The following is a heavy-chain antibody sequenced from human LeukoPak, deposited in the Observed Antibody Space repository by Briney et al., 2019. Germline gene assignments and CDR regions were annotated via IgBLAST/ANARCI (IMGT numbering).Heavy chain of an antibody. D-gene: IGHD3/OR15-3a*01. CDR1: GGSISSGDYY. Sequence: SETLSLTCTVSGGSISSGDYYWSWIRQPPGKGLEWIGYIYYSGSTYYNPSLKSRVTISVDTSKNQFSLKLSSVTAADTAVYYCARDEGLGDFDYWGQGTLVTVSS. J-gene: IGHJ4*02. CDR2: IYYSGST. V-gene: IGHV4-30-4*02. CDR3: ARDEGLGDFDY.